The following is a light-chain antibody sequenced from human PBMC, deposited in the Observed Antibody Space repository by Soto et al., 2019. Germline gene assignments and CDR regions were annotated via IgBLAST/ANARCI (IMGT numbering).Light chain of an antibody. V-gene: IGLV2-14*01. J-gene: IGLJ1*01. CDR2: DVS. Sequence: QSALTQPASVSGSPGQSIAISCTGTSSDVGGYKYVSWYQQHPAKVPKLMIYDVSNRPSGVSDRCSGSKSGNTASLTISGLQAEDEADYYCYSYTTSGTYVFGTGTKLTVL. CDR3: YSYTTSGTYV. CDR1: SSDVGGYKY.